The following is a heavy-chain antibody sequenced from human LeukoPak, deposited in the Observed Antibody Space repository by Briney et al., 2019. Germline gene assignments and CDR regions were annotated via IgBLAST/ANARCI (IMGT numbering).Heavy chain of an antibody. J-gene: IGHJ6*02. V-gene: IGHV1-69*10. CDR3: ATGYCSSTSCYDYYSYGMDV. CDR1: GGNFSSYA. Sequence: SVKVSCKASGGNFSSYAISWVRQAPGQGLEGMGGIIPFRGIANYAPKFQGRVTITADKSTSTAYMELSSLRSEDTAVYYCATGYCSSTSCYDYYSYGMDVWGQGTTVTVSS. D-gene: IGHD2-2*01. CDR2: IIPFRGIA.